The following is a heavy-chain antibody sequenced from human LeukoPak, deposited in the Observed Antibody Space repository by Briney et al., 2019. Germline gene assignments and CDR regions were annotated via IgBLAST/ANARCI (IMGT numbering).Heavy chain of an antibody. CDR2: INPNSGGT. D-gene: IGHD3-10*01. CDR3: ARGPRGFGELFGWFDP. V-gene: IGHV1-2*02. J-gene: IGHJ5*02. CDR1: GYTFTGYY. Sequence: ASVKVSCKASGYTFTGYYMHWVRQAPGQGLEWMGWINPNSGGTNYAQKFQGRVTMTRDTSISTAYMELSRLRSDDTAVYYCARGPRGFGELFGWFDPWGQGTLVTVSS.